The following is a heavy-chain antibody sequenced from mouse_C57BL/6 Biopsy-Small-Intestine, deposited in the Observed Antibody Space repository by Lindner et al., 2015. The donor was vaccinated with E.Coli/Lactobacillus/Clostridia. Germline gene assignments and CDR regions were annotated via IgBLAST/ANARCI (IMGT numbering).Heavy chain of an antibody. CDR2: MNPNSGDT. CDR3: ARGGGYSLIDC. V-gene: IGHV1S29*02. Sequence: SVKVSCKTSGYTFTDYHINWVRQAPGQGLEWMGWMNPNSGDTGYAQQFQGRVTMTRDTSIDTAYMELSSLTSEDTAVFYCARGGGYSLIDCWGQGTLVTVSS. D-gene: IGHD1-1*01. J-gene: IGHJ4*01. CDR1: GYTFTDYH.